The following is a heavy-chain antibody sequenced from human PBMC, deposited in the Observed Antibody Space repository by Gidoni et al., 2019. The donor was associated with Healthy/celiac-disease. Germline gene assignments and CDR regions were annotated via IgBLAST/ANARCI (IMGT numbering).Heavy chain of an antibody. CDR1: GYTFTSYY. Sequence: QVQLVQSGAEVTKPGASVKVSCKASGYTFTSYYMHWVRQAPGQGLEWMGIINPSGGSTSYAQKFQGRVTMTRDTSTSTVYMELSSLRSEDTAVYYCARDSRTRAPYDSSGDDAFDIWGQGTMVTVSS. CDR3: ARDSRTRAPYDSSGDDAFDI. CDR2: INPSGGST. J-gene: IGHJ3*02. D-gene: IGHD3-22*01. V-gene: IGHV1-46*01.